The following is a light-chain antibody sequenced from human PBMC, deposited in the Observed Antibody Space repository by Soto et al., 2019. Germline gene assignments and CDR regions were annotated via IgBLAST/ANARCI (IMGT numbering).Light chain of an antibody. J-gene: IGKJ2*01. CDR2: GVT. V-gene: IGKV3-15*01. CDR3: QQYEGWPRT. CDR1: QSVSYY. Sequence: EIVLTQSPGTLSLSPGERATLSCRASQSVSYYLAWYQQKPGQAPRLLIYGVTARAPGVPARFSGSGYGTDFTLTIRSVQSGDFGVFYCQQYEGWPRTFGLGTKVEIQ.